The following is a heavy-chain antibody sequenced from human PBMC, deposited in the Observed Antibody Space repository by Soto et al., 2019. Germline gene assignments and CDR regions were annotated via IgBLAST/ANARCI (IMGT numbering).Heavy chain of an antibody. CDR2: INPDSGGT. V-gene: IGHV1-2*02. J-gene: IGHJ4*02. CDR3: AREYSSAWFDF. D-gene: IGHD6-19*01. CDR1: GYSFTGYN. Sequence: ASVKVSCKASGYSFTGYNIHWVRQAPGQGLAWIGWINPDSGGTKYAQKFQGRVTMTTDMSISTGYMEVDSLRSDDAAVYYCAREYSSAWFDFWGRGTLVTVSS.